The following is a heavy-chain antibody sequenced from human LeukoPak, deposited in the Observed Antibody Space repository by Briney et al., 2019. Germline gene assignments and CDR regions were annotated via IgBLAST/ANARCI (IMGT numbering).Heavy chain of an antibody. CDR1: GYXFTSYY. D-gene: IGHD3-3*01. J-gene: IGHJ4*02. Sequence: ASVKVSCKASGYXFTSYYMHWVRQAPGQGLEWMGLINPSGGSTSYAQKFQGRDTMTRDTSTSTVYMEVSSLRSEDTAVYYCARGTANFWSGYSSHFDYWGQGTLVTVSS. CDR3: ARGTANFWSGYSSHFDY. V-gene: IGHV1-46*01. CDR2: INPSGGST.